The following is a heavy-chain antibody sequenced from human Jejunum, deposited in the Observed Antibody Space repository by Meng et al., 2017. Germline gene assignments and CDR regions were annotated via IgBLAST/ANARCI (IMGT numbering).Heavy chain of an antibody. D-gene: IGHD1-14*01. J-gene: IGHJ4*02. CDR3: ASNNRDY. V-gene: IGHV1-2*06. CDR2: IRPKSGVT. CDR1: GYTFSDYY. Sequence: ASVKVSCKASGYTFSDYYIQWMRQAPGQGLEWLGRIRPKSGVTNFAQRFQGRFTMTIDTSITTAYMELSALTSDDTAVYYCASNNRDYWGQGTLVTVSS.